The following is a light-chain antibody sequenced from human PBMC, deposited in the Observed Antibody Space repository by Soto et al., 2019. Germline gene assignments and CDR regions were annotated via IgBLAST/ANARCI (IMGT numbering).Light chain of an antibody. CDR3: QQSYSTLFT. CDR1: QTIIRY. J-gene: IGKJ3*01. CDR2: AAS. Sequence: DIQMTQSPSSLSASVGDRVTITCRASQTIIRYLNWYQQKPGRAPNLLIYAASSLQSGVPSRFSGSGSGTEVTLTISSLHPEDFATYYCQQSYSTLFTFGPGTKVEIK. V-gene: IGKV1-39*01.